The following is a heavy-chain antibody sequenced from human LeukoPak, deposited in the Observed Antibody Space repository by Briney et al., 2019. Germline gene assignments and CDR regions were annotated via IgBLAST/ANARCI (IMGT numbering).Heavy chain of an antibody. J-gene: IGHJ4*02. Sequence: SETLSLTCTVSGGSISSYYWSWIRQPPGKGLEWIGYIYYSGSTNYNPSLKSRVTISVDTSKNQFSLKLSSVTAADTAVYYCARALTVRGVISFDYWGQGTLVTVS. CDR2: IYYSGST. D-gene: IGHD3-10*01. CDR3: ARALTVRGVISFDY. V-gene: IGHV4-59*01. CDR1: GGSISSYY.